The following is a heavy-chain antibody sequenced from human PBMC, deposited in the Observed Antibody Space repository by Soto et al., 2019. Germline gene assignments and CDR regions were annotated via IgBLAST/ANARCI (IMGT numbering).Heavy chain of an antibody. V-gene: IGHV3-66*04. CDR3: ARQDYDYIFTH. D-gene: IGHD3-16*01. CDR2: IYSGGGT. J-gene: IGHJ4*02. Sequence: EVQLVESGGGLVQPGGSLRLPCEASGLTVRTYYLSWVGQLPGKGLEWVSLIYSGGGTLYADSVKGRFTISRDNSKNTVYLQMNSLRAEDTAVYYCARQDYDYIFTHWGQGTLVTVSS. CDR1: GLTVRTYY.